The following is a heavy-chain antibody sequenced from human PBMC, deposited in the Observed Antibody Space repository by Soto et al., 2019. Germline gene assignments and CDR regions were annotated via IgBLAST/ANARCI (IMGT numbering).Heavy chain of an antibody. J-gene: IGHJ4*02. CDR3: ARYSDFWSGYYTTGLDY. Sequence: GASVKVSCKASGYTFTSYGVSWVRQAPGQGLEWMGWISAYNGNTNYAQKLQGRVTMTTDTSTSTAYMELRSLRSDDTAVYYCARYSDFWSGYYTTGLDYWGQGTLVTVSS. CDR1: GYTFTSYG. CDR2: ISAYNGNT. D-gene: IGHD3-3*01. V-gene: IGHV1-18*01.